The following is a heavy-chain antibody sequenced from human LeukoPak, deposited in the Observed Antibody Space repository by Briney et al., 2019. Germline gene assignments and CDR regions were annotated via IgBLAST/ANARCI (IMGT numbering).Heavy chain of an antibody. Sequence: SETLSLTCTVSGGSISRCYWNWIRQPPGKGLEWIGYIYYSGSTSYNPSLKSRVTISVDTSRNQFSLKLSSVTAADTAVYYCARHTRPGYGGYENAFDIWGQGNMVTVSS. D-gene: IGHD5-12*01. J-gene: IGHJ3*02. CDR1: GGSISRCY. CDR3: ARHTRPGYGGYENAFDI. V-gene: IGHV4-59*08. CDR2: IYYSGST.